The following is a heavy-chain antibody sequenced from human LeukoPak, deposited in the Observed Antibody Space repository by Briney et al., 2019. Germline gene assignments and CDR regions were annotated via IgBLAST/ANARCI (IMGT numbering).Heavy chain of an antibody. D-gene: IGHD2-2*01. CDR1: GFTFISYA. CDR2: ISGSGGSI. Sequence: GGSLRLSCAASGFTFISYAMSWVRQAPGKGLEWVSAISGSGGSIYYADSVKGRFTVSRDNSKNTLYLQMNSLRAEDRAVYYCAKEQTSSGFFDYWGQGTLVTVSS. V-gene: IGHV3-23*01. J-gene: IGHJ4*02. CDR3: AKEQTSSGFFDY.